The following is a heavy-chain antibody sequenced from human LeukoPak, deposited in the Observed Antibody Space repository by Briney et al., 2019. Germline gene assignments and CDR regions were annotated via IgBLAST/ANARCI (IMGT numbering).Heavy chain of an antibody. Sequence: SQTLSLTCAISGDSVSSNSATWNWIRQSPSGGLEWLGRTYYRSKWYNNYAESVKSRITINPNTSKNQFSLQLNSVTPDDTAVYYCAKGGLVGTLNYFDPWGQGTLITVSS. V-gene: IGHV6-1*01. CDR2: TYYRSKWYN. CDR1: GDSVSSNSAT. CDR3: AKGGLVGTLNYFDP. J-gene: IGHJ5*02. D-gene: IGHD1-26*01.